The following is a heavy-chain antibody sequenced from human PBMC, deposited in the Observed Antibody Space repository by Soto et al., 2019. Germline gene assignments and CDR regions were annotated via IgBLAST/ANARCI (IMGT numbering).Heavy chain of an antibody. Sequence: QVQLVQSGAEVKKPGASVKVSCKASGYTFTTYDINWVRQATGQGLEWMGWTNPNSGNTGYAQKFQGRVTMTRNTSISTAYMELSSLRSEDTAVYYCARDASGWYELDYWGQGILVTVSS. CDR3: ARDASGWYELDY. D-gene: IGHD6-19*01. V-gene: IGHV1-8*01. CDR1: GYTFTTYD. J-gene: IGHJ4*02. CDR2: TNPNSGNT.